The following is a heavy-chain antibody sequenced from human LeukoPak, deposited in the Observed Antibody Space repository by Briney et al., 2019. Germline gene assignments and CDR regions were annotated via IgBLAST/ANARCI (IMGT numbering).Heavy chain of an antibody. J-gene: IGHJ6*03. CDR3: ARTSSIAARRYYYYYMDV. CDR2: ISGSGGST. V-gene: IGHV3-23*01. Sequence: PGGSLRLSCAASGFTFSSYGMSWVRQAPGKGLEWVSAISGSGGSTYYADSVKGRFTISRDNAKNSLYLQMNSLRAEDTAVYYCARTSSIAARRYYYYYMDVWGKGTTVTVSS. D-gene: IGHD6-6*01. CDR1: GFTFSSYG.